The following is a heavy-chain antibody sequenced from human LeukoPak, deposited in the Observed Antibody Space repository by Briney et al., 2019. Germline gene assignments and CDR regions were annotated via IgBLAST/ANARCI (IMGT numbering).Heavy chain of an antibody. CDR3: ARERFQWLAHFDY. J-gene: IGHJ4*02. CDR1: GYIFTCYG. CDR2: ISAYNGNT. D-gene: IGHD6-19*01. Sequence: ASVKVSCKASGYIFTCYGISWVRQAPGQGLEWMGWISAYNGNTNYAQKLQGRVTMTTDTSTSTAYMELRSLRSDDTVVYYCARERFQWLAHFDYWGQGTLVTVSS. V-gene: IGHV1-18*04.